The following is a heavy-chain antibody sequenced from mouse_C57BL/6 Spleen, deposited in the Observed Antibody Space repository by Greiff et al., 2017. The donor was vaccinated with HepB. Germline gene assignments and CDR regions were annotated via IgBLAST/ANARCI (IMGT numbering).Heavy chain of an antibody. CDR3: ARGRLRRGTWFAY. V-gene: IGHV1-18*01. D-gene: IGHD2-4*01. Sequence: EVQLQQSGPELVKPGASVKIPCKASGYTFTDYNMDWVKQSHGKSLEWIGDINPNNGGTIYNQKFKGKATLTVDKSSSTAYMELRSLTSEDTAVYYCARGRLRRGTWFAYWGQGTLVTVSA. J-gene: IGHJ3*01. CDR1: GYTFTDYN. CDR2: INPNNGGT.